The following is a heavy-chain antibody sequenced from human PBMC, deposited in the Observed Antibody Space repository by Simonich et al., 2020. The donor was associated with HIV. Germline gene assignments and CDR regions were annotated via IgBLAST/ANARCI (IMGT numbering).Heavy chain of an antibody. CDR2: FDLEEGET. V-gene: IGHV1-24*01. J-gene: IGHJ4*02. CDR3: ARSHRYDSSSYLDY. D-gene: IGHD3-22*01. CDR1: GYTLTELS. Sequence: QVQLVQSGAEVKKPGASVKVSCKVSGYTLTELSMHWVRQAPGKGLEWVGSFDLEEGETINVQKLQGRVSMTEDPSTDTAYMELRSLRSDDTAVYYCARSHRYDSSSYLDYWGQGTLVTVSS.